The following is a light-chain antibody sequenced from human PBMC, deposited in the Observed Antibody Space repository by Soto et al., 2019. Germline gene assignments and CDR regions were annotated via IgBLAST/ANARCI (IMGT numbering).Light chain of an antibody. CDR2: EVS. CDR1: SSVVGSYNL. CDR3: CSYAGSSTYV. Sequence: QSVLTQPASVSGSPGQSITISCTGTSSVVGSYNLVSWYQQHPGKAPKLMIYEVSKRPSGVSNRFSGSKSGNTASLTISGLQAEDEGDYYCCSYAGSSTYVFGTGTKVT. V-gene: IGLV2-23*02. J-gene: IGLJ1*01.